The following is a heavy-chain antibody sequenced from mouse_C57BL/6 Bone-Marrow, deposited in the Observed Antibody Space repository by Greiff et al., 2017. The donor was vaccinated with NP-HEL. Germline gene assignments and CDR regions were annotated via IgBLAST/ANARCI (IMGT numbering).Heavy chain of an antibody. CDR1: GYTFTDYN. CDR3: ARGDYGSSYPHWYFDV. D-gene: IGHD1-1*01. V-gene: IGHV1-18*01. J-gene: IGHJ1*03. CDR2: INPNNGGT. Sequence: EVQLQQSGPELVKPGASVKIPCKASGYTFTDYNMDWVKQSHGKSLEWIGDINPNNGGTIYNQKFKGKATLTVDKSSSTAYMELRSLTSEDTAVYYCARGDYGSSYPHWYFDVWGTGTTVTVSS.